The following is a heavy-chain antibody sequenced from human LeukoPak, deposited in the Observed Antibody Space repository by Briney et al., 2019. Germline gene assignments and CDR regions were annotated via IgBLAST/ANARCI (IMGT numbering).Heavy chain of an antibody. CDR1: GYSFTSYW. CDR3: ARRLRAAAGSWYFDL. CDR2: IYPGDSDT. J-gene: IGHJ2*01. Sequence: KPGESLKISCKGSGYSFTSYWIGWVRQMPGEGLEWMGIIYPGDSDTRYSPSFQGQVTISADKSISTAYLQWSSLKASDTAMYYCARRLRAAAGSWYFDLWGRGTLVTVSS. D-gene: IGHD6-13*01. V-gene: IGHV5-51*03.